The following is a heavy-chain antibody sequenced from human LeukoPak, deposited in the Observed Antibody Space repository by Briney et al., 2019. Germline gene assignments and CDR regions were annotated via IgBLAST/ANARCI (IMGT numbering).Heavy chain of an antibody. J-gene: IGHJ6*03. CDR2: ISPSGGST. CDR3: ARDGVPAAMAGYYYYMDV. V-gene: IGHV1-46*01. D-gene: IGHD2-2*01. CDR1: GYTFTSYY. Sequence: ASVKVSCKASGYTFTSYYMHWVRQAPGQGPEWMGIISPSGGSTSYAQKFQGRVTMTRDMSTSTVYMELSSLRSEDTAVYYCARDGVPAAMAGYYYYMDVWGKGTTVTVSS.